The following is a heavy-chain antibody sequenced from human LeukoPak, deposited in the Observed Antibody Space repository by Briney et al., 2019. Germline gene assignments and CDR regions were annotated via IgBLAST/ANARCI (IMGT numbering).Heavy chain of an antibody. D-gene: IGHD6-13*01. CDR3: ARGEGSSWGPGYFDY. Sequence: ASVKVSCKASGYTFTSYYMHWVRQAPGQGLEWMGIITPSGGSTSYAQKFQGRVTMTRDTSTSTVYMELSSLRSEDTAVYYCARGEGSSWGPGYFDYWGQGALVTVSS. V-gene: IGHV1-46*03. CDR1: GYTFTSYY. CDR2: ITPSGGST. J-gene: IGHJ4*02.